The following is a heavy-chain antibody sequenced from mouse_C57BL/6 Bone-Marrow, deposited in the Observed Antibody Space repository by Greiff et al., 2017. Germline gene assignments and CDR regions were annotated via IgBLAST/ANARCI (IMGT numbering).Heavy chain of an antibody. Sequence: VQLQQSGAELVRPGASVKLSCTASGFNIKDDYMHWVKQRPGQGLEWIGNIYPSDSETHYNQKFKDKATLTVDKSSSTAYMQLSSLTSEDSAVYYCASGTIPYYFDYWGQGTTLTVSS. J-gene: IGHJ2*01. D-gene: IGHD2-12*01. CDR3: ASGTIPYYFDY. CDR2: IYPSDSET. CDR1: GFNIKDDY. V-gene: IGHV1-61*01.